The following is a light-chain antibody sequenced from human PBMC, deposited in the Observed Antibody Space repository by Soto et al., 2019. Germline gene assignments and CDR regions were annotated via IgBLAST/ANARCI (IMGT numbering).Light chain of an antibody. V-gene: IGLV2-14*01. CDR2: KVT. CDR3: SSYDGSNTYV. J-gene: IGLJ1*01. Sequence: QSALAQPASVSGSPGQSITISCTGTSSDVGGYNYVSWYQQYPGKAPTLMIYKVTNRPSGVSNRFSGSKSGNTASLTISGLQADDEAAYYCSSYDGSNTYVFGSGTKVTVL. CDR1: SSDVGGYNY.